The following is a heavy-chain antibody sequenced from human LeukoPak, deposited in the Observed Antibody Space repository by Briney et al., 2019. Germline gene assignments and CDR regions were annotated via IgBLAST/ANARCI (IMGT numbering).Heavy chain of an antibody. CDR3: AVAYYDILTGYYYNWFDP. J-gene: IGHJ5*02. Sequence: ASVKVSCKASGGTFSSYAISWVRQAPGQGLEWMGRIIPILGIANYAQKFQGRVTITADKSTSTAYMELSSLRSEDTAVYYCAVAYYDILTGYYYNWFDPWGQGTLVTVSS. CDR1: GGTFSSYA. D-gene: IGHD3-9*01. V-gene: IGHV1-69*04. CDR2: IIPILGIA.